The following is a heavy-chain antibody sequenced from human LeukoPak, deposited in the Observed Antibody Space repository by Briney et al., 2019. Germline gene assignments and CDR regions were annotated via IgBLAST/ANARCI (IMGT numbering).Heavy chain of an antibody. D-gene: IGHD2-8*01. V-gene: IGHV4-34*01. CDR2: INHSGST. CDR3: ARARWYCTNGVCYRSWFDP. J-gene: IGHJ5*02. CDR1: GGSFSGYC. Sequence: SETLSFTCAVYGGSFSGYCWSWIRQPPGKGLEWIVEINHSGSTNYKPSLKSRVTISVDTSKNQFSLKLSSVTAADTAVYYCARARWYCTNGVCYRSWFDPWGQGTLDTVSS.